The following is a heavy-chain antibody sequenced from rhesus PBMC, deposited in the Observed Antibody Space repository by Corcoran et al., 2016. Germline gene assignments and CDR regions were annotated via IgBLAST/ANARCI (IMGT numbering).Heavy chain of an antibody. CDR2: INGGTGNT. CDR3: ASEGWVRRY. Sequence: QVQLQESGPGLVKPSETLSLTCTVPGDSLSGYWWRWIRQPPGEGLEGIGEINGGTGNTNYNPSLQSRVIISRDTSKNQFSLNLNSVTAADTAVYYCASEGWVRRYWGQGALVTVSS. CDR1: GDSLSGYW. V-gene: IGHV4-80*01. J-gene: IGHJ4*01. D-gene: IGHD5-24*01.